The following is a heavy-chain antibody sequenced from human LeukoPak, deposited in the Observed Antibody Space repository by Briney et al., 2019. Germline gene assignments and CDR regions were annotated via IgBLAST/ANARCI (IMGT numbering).Heavy chain of an antibody. CDR2: TYYRSRWYY. J-gene: IGHJ4*02. CDR1: EDSVSSNSAA. CDR3: ARDLDGFEY. V-gene: IGHV6-1*01. Sequence: SQTLSLTCAISEDSVSSNSAAWNWIRQSPSRGLEWLGRTYYRSRWYYDYAVSVKSRISLNPDTSKNQFSLHLNSVTPEDTALYFCARDLDGFEYWGQGTMVTVSS.